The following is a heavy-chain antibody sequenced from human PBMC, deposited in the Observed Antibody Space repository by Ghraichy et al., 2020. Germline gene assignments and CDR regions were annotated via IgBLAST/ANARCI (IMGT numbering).Heavy chain of an antibody. D-gene: IGHD3-10*01. J-gene: IGHJ3*02. CDR1: GFTFSSYW. CDR2: INSDGSST. CDR3: ARDPRLRFEETDDFDI. V-gene: IGHV3-74*01. Sequence: GGSLRLSCAASGFTFSSYWMHWVRQAPGKGLVWVSRINSDGSSTSYADSVKGRFTISRDNAKNTLYLQMNRLRAEDTAVYYCARDPRLRFEETDDFDIWGQGTMVTVSS.